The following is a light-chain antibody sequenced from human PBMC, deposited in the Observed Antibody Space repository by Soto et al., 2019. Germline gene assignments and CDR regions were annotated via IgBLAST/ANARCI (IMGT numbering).Light chain of an antibody. CDR1: SSDVGGYHY. V-gene: IGLV2-11*01. CDR2: DVN. Sequence: QSVLTQPRSVSGSPGQSVTLSCTGTSSDVGGYHYVSWYQHHPGKAPKIIIYDVNKRPSGVPDRFSGSKSGNTASLTISGLQTEDEAGYYCCSYAGSYTLVFGGGTKVTVL. J-gene: IGLJ2*01. CDR3: CSYAGSYTLV.